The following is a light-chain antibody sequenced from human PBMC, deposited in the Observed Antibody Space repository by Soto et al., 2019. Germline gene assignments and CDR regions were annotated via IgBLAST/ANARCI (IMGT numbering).Light chain of an antibody. CDR1: QSISRW. CDR3: KHYALSLCT. V-gene: IGKV1-5*01. Sequence: DIPMTQSPSTLSASVGDRVTITCRASQSISRWLAWYQQKPGQAPKLLVYDASALKSGVPSRFSAGGSGTEFTLTISSLKPYDFATYYCKHYALSLCTFGQGTKVEIK. J-gene: IGKJ1*01. CDR2: DAS.